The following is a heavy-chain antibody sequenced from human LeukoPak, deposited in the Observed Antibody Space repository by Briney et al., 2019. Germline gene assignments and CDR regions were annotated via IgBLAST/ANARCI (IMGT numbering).Heavy chain of an antibody. CDR1: GFTFTKYW. CDR2: INEDGTER. J-gene: IGHJ4*02. D-gene: IGHD2-15*01. V-gene: IGHV3-7*03. Sequence: GGSLRLSCAASGFTFTKYWLTWVRQAPGKGLELVANINEDGTERHYVDSVKGRFTISRDNAKNSLYLQMNSLRAEDTAMYYCAKDHSRFTYWGQGTLVTVSS. CDR3: AKDHSRFTY.